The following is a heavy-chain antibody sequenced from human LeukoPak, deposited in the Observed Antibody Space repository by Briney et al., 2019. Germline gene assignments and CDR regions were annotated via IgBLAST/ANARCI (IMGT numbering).Heavy chain of an antibody. Sequence: SQTLPLTCAVSGDSVSSNSAAWHWIRQSPSRGLEWLGRTYYKSKWYNDYALSVKSRITINPDTSENQFSLHLNSVTPEDTAVYYCARAAYSSTWYSRYFDLWGRGTLVTVSS. CDR2: TYYKSKWYN. CDR3: ARAAYSSTWYSRYFDL. J-gene: IGHJ2*01. D-gene: IGHD6-13*01. V-gene: IGHV6-1*01. CDR1: GDSVSSNSAA.